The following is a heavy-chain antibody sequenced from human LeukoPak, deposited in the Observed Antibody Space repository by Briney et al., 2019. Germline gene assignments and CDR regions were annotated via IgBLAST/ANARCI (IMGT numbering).Heavy chain of an antibody. D-gene: IGHD3-22*01. J-gene: IGHJ4*02. V-gene: IGHV1-24*01. Sequence: ASVKVSCKVSGYTLTELSMHWVRQAPGKGLEWMGGIIPIFGTANYAQKFQGRVTMTTDTSTSTAYMELRSLRSDDTAVYYCMSYYYDSSGYPFDYWGQGTLVTVSS. CDR1: GYTLTELS. CDR2: IIPIFGTA. CDR3: MSYYYDSSGYPFDY.